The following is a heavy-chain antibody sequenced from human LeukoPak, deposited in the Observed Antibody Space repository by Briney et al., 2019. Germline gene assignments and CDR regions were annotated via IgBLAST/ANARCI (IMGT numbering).Heavy chain of an antibody. V-gene: IGHV3-30-3*01. CDR1: GFTFSSYA. D-gene: IGHD5-18*01. CDR2: ISYDGSNK. J-gene: IGHJ6*02. Sequence: GGSLRLSCAASGFTFSSYAMHWVRQAPGKGLEWVAVISYDGSNKYYADSVKGRFTISRDNSKNTLYLQMNSLRAEDTAVYYCARDRGYSYGPIYYYYYGMDVWGQGTMVTVSS. CDR3: ARDRGYSYGPIYYYYYGMDV.